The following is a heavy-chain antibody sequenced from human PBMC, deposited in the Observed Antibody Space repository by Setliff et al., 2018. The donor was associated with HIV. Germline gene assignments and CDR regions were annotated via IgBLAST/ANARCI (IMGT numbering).Heavy chain of an antibody. D-gene: IGHD3-10*01. Sequence: NPSETLSLTCAAYGGSLSGDYWSWIRQTPGKGLEWIGEVHYSGRTAYNPSLQSRVAISVDMYRNQFFLRLTSVTAADTSVYYCARHRAQRGSGTYYDDWFDPWGQGALVTVSS. J-gene: IGHJ5*02. V-gene: IGHV4-34*01. CDR3: ARHRAQRGSGTYYDDWFDP. CDR2: VHYSGRT. CDR1: GGSLSGDY.